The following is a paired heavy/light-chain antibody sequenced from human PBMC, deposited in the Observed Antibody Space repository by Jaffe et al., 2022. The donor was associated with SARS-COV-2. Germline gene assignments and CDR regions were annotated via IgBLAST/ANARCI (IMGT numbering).Heavy chain of an antibody. CDR3: ARAIAGWQLDY. V-gene: IGHV3-23*01. J-gene: IGHJ4*01. D-gene: IGHD2-15*01. CDR1: GFTFSRFA. Sequence: EVQLLESGGALVQPGGSLRLSCAASGFTFSRFALTWVRQAPGKGLKWVSAITDSGATTYYADSVKGRFTISRDNSENTLFLQMNSLRAEDTAVYYCARAIAGWQLDYWGHGTLVTVSS. CDR2: ITDSGATT.
Light chain of an antibody. V-gene: IGLV2-14*03. Sequence: QSALTQPASVSGSPGQSITISCTGTSSDVGGYNYVSWYQQHPGKAPKLMIYDVNDRPSGVSDRFSGSKSGNTASLTISGLQAEDEADYYCSSYTSTNNLKVLFGGGTELTVL. CDR1: SSDVGGYNY. CDR3: SSYTSTNNLKVL. CDR2: DVN. J-gene: IGLJ2*01.